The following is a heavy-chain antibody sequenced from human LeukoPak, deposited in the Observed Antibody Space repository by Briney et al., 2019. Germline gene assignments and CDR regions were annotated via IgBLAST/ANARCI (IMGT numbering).Heavy chain of an antibody. Sequence: SETLSLTCTVSGGSISSSSYYWGWIRQPPGKGLEWIGSIYYSGSTYYNPSLKGRVTISVDTSKNQFSLKLSSVTAADTAVYYCARWYYGSGTDRGDFDYWGQGTLVTVSS. CDR2: IYYSGST. CDR3: ARWYYGSGTDRGDFDY. V-gene: IGHV4-39*07. CDR1: GGSISSSSYY. J-gene: IGHJ4*02. D-gene: IGHD3-10*01.